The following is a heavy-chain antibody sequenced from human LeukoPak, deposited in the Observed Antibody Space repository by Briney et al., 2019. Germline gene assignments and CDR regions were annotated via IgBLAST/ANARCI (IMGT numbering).Heavy chain of an antibody. CDR2: ISSSSSYI. D-gene: IGHD5-12*01. J-gene: IGHJ4*02. CDR1: GFTFSSYS. V-gene: IGHV3-21*01. CDR3: AKDPGGYDYYLDY. Sequence: GGSLRLSCAASGFTFSSYSMNWVRQAPGKGLEWVSSISSSSSYIYYADSVKSRFTISRDNAKNSLYLQMNSLRAEDAAIYYCAKDPGGYDYYLDYWGQGTLVTVSS.